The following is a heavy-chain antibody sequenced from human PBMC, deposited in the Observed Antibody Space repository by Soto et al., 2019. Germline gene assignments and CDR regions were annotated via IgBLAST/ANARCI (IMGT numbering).Heavy chain of an antibody. Sequence: ASETLSLTCAVYGGSFSAYYWSWIRQPPGKGLEWIGEINHSGGTSYNPSLKSRVTISVDTSKSQFSLKLTSVTAADRAVYYCARGSVDTVDSSGFYEYWAQGTPVTVSS. V-gene: IGHV4-34*01. CDR3: ARGSVDTVDSSGFYEY. J-gene: IGHJ4*02. CDR1: GGSFSAYY. CDR2: INHSGGT. D-gene: IGHD3-22*01.